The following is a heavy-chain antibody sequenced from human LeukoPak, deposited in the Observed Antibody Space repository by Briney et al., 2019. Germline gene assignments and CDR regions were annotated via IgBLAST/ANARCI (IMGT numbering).Heavy chain of an antibody. V-gene: IGHV3-74*01. J-gene: IGHJ5*02. CDR3: AREFKSGYGMWA. Sequence: PGGSLRLSCAASGFTFSSYWMHWVRQAPGKGLVWVSRINSDGSRTTYADSVKGRFTISRDNAENSLHLQMNSLRAEDTAVYYCAREFKSGYGMWAWGQGTLVTVSS. CDR2: INSDGSRT. CDR1: GFTFSSYW. D-gene: IGHD5-18*01.